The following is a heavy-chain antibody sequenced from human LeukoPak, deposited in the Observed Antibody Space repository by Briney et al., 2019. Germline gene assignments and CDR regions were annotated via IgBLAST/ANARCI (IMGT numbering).Heavy chain of an antibody. D-gene: IGHD6-13*01. V-gene: IGHV4-34*01. CDR1: GGSFSGYY. CDR3: ARDIAAAGTYGY. J-gene: IGHJ4*02. Sequence: SETLSLTCAVYGGSFSGYYWSWIRQPPGEGLEWIGEINHSGSTNYNPSLKSRVTISVDTSKNQFSLKLSSVTAADTAVYYCARDIAAAGTYGYWGQGTLVTVSS. CDR2: INHSGST.